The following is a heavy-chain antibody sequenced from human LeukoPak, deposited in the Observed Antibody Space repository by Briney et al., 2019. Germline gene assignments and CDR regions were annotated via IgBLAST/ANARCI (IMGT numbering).Heavy chain of an antibody. CDR3: ARGPAANSGNYYVGDY. J-gene: IGHJ4*02. Sequence: GGSLRLSCAASGFTFSRSWMHWVRQAPGKGLVWVSRINDDGSTTSYADSVKGRFTISRDNAKKTLFLQMNSLRAEDTGVYYCARGPAANSGNYYVGDYWGQGTLVTVSS. D-gene: IGHD1-26*01. CDR2: INDDGSTT. V-gene: IGHV3-74*01. CDR1: GFTFSRSW.